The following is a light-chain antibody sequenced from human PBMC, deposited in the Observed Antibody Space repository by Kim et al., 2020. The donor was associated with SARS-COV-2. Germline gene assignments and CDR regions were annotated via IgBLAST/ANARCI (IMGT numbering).Light chain of an antibody. V-gene: IGKV3-20*01. CDR2: GSS. CDR3: QQYATSPVT. Sequence: IMMTQSPGTLSLSPGEGATLSCRASQTVPNDCLAWFQQKPGQSPRLLIYGSSIRATGISDRFSGGGFDTDFTLTINRVEPEDSAVYYCQQYATSPVTFGQGTKLEI. CDR1: QTVPNDC. J-gene: IGKJ2*01.